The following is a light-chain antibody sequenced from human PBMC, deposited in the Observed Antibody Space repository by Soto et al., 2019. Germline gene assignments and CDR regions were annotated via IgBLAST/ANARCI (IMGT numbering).Light chain of an antibody. CDR1: EYVRVY. Sequence: ENVLPQFPATLSLSPGESATLSCRASEYVRVYLAWYHQKPGQAPRLLMYETSTRAPGIPRRYSGSGSGTDFTLSISSLEPEDSGVYYCQQRNDWPALSFGGGTKVDIK. CDR2: ETS. J-gene: IGKJ4*01. V-gene: IGKV3-11*01. CDR3: QQRNDWPALS.